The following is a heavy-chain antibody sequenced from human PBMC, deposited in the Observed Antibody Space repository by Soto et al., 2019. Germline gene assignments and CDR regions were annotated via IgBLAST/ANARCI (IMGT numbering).Heavy chain of an antibody. V-gene: IGHV1-69*13. Sequence: GASVKVSCKASGGTFSSYAISWVRQAPGQGLEWMGGIIPIFGTANYAQKFQGRVTITADESTSTAYMELSSLRSEDTAVYYCARDFCSSTSCRKRWFDPWGQGTLVTVSS. CDR3: ARDFCSSTSCRKRWFDP. J-gene: IGHJ5*02. D-gene: IGHD2-2*01. CDR1: GGTFSSYA. CDR2: IIPIFGTA.